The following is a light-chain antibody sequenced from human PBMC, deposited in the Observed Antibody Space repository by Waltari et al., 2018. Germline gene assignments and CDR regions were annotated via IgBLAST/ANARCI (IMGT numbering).Light chain of an antibody. V-gene: IGKV1-17*01. CDR1: QGISSY. CDR2: AAT. Sequence: DIQMTQSPASLSASGGDTVSITCRASQGISSYLNWFQQKPGKAPKLLIYAATTLQSGVPSRFSGSGSGTEFTLTISSLQPEDFAAYYCLQHNSYPHSFGQGTKVEIK. J-gene: IGKJ2*03. CDR3: LQHNSYPHS.